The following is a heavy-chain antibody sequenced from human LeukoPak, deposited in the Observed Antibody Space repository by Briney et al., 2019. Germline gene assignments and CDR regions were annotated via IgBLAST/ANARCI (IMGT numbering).Heavy chain of an antibody. J-gene: IGHJ3*01. CDR1: GFTFSSYW. CDR2: IKQDGSEK. Sequence: GGSLRLSCAASGFTFSSYWMSWVRQAPGKGLEWVANIKQDGSEKYYVDSVKGRFTIPRDNAKNSLYLQMNSLRAEDTAVYYCARDRGTYYYDTTSHYDAFDFWGQGTMVTVSS. CDR3: ARDRGTYYYDTTSHYDAFDF. V-gene: IGHV3-7*01. D-gene: IGHD3-22*01.